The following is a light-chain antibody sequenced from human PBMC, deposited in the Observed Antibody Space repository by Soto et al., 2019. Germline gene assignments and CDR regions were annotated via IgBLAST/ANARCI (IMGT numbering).Light chain of an antibody. V-gene: IGLV2-14*01. CDR2: DVA. Sequence: QSALTQPASVSGSPGQSITISCTGTSSDVGGYNSVSWHQQHPGKAPKVMIYDVAKRPSGISNRFSGSKSGNTASLTISGLQAEDEADYYCSSFASSSTVLFGGGTKVTVL. CDR3: SSFASSSTVL. J-gene: IGLJ2*01. CDR1: SSDVGGYNS.